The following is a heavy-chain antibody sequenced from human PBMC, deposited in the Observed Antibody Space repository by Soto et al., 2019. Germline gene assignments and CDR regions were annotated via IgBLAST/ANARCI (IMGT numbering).Heavy chain of an antibody. D-gene: IGHD6-13*01. CDR1: GFTFSSYA. V-gene: IGHV3-30-3*01. J-gene: IGHJ4*02. Sequence: GGSLRLSCAASGFTFSSYAMHWVRQAPGKGLEWVAVISYDGSNKYYADSVKGRFTISRDNSKNTLYLQMNSLRAEDTAVYYCARDSGWYYTDYWGQGTLVTVSS. CDR3: ARDSGWYYTDY. CDR2: ISYDGSNK.